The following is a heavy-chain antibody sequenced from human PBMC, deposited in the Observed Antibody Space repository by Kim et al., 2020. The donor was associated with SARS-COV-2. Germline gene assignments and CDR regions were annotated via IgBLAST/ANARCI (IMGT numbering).Heavy chain of an antibody. D-gene: IGHD3-10*01. CDR3: ARGRAYGSGSPARIDY. J-gene: IGHJ4*02. CDR1: GGSFSGYY. V-gene: IGHV4-34*01. CDR2: INHSGST. Sequence: SETLSLTCAVYGGSFSGYYWSWIRQPPGKGLEWIGEINHSGSTNYNPSLKSRVTISVDTSKNQFSLKLSSVTAADTAVYYCARGRAYGSGSPARIDYWGQGTLVTVSS.